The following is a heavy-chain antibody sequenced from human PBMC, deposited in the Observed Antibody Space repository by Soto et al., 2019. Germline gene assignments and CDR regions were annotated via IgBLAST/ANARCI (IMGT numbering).Heavy chain of an antibody. D-gene: IGHD3-16*01. CDR2: IYYSGTT. CDR1: GFTFSTYE. CDR3: ARERTGDPTFFDY. J-gene: IGHJ4*02. Sequence: PGGSLRLSCAASGFTFSTYEMNWVRQPPGKGLEWIGYIYYSGTTHYNPSLKSRVTISVDTSKKQFSLKLTSVTAADTAVYYCARERTGDPTFFDYWGRGTLVTVSS. V-gene: IGHV4-59*01.